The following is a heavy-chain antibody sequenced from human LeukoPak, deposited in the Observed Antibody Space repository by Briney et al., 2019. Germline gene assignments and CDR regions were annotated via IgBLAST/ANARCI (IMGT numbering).Heavy chain of an antibody. Sequence: GGSLRLSCAASGFAFSSYAMSWVRQAPGKGLEWVSGISGSGGSTYFADSVKGRFTISKDNSKNTVYLQINSLRAEDTAVYYCAKDPRTWFGELLSPSYFDYWGLGTLVTVYS. J-gene: IGHJ4*02. CDR1: GFAFSSYA. CDR3: AKDPRTWFGELLSPSYFDY. CDR2: ISGSGGST. V-gene: IGHV3-23*01. D-gene: IGHD3-10*01.